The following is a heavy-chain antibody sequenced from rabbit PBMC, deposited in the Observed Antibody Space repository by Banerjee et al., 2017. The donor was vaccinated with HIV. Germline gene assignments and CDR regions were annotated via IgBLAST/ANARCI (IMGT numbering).Heavy chain of an antibody. V-gene: IGHV1S40*01. Sequence: QSLEESGGDLVQPGGSLKLSCKASGFDFSSYYMCWVRQAPGKGLEWIACIYAGSSSSAYYASWAKGRFTISKTSSTTVTLQMTSLTAADTATYFCARDSPDYAVYIYTMIFDLWGPGTLVTVS. CDR3: ARDSPDYAVYIYTMIFDL. J-gene: IGHJ4*01. D-gene: IGHD7-1*01. CDR2: IYAGSSSSA. CDR1: GFDFSSYY.